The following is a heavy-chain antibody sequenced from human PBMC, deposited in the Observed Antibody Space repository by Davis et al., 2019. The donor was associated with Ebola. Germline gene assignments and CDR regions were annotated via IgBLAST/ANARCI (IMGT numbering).Heavy chain of an antibody. Sequence: PSETLSLTCAVYGGSFSGYYWSWICQPPGKGLEWIGEINHSGSTNYDPSLKSRVTISVDTSKNQFSLKLSSVTAADTAVYYCARDRPDYYGMDVWGQGTTVTVSS. V-gene: IGHV4-34*01. J-gene: IGHJ6*02. CDR1: GGSFSGYY. CDR3: ARDRPDYYGMDV. CDR2: INHSGST.